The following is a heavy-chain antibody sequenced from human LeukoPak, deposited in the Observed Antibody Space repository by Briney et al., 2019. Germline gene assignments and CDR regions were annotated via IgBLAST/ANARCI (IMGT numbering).Heavy chain of an antibody. Sequence: GGSLRLSCAASGFTFSSYEMNWVRQAPGKGLEWVPYISSSGSTIYYAGSVKGRFTISRDNAKNSLYLQMNSLRAEGTAVYYCAELGITMIGGVWGKGTTVTTSS. D-gene: IGHD3-10*02. CDR2: ISSSGSTI. CDR1: GFTFSSYE. J-gene: IGHJ6*04. V-gene: IGHV3-48*03. CDR3: AELGITMIGGV.